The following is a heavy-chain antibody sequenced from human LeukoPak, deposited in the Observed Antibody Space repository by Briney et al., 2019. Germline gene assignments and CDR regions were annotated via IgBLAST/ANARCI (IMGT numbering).Heavy chain of an antibody. CDR3: ARGGGLTYYDILTGYYSDHNLDY. D-gene: IGHD3-9*01. CDR1: GGSFSGYY. CDR2: INHSGST. Sequence: SETLSLTCAVYGGSFSGYYWSWIRQPPGEGLEWIGEINHSGSTNYNPSLKSRATISVDTSKNQFSLKLRSVTAADTAVYYCARGGGLTYYDILTGYYSDHNLDYWGQGTLVTVPS. V-gene: IGHV4-34*01. J-gene: IGHJ4*02.